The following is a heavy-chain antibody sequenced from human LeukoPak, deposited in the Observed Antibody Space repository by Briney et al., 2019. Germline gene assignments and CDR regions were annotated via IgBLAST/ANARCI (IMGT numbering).Heavy chain of an antibody. V-gene: IGHV1-24*01. CDR1: GYTLTELS. J-gene: IGHJ4*01. CDR3: AKEWASGYNYGYNDY. Sequence: ASVKVSCKVSGYTLTELSMHWVRQAPGKGLEWMGGFDPEDGETIYAQKFQGRVTMTEDTSTDTAYMELSSLRSEDTAVYYCAKEWASGYNYGYNDYWGQGALVTVSS. D-gene: IGHD5-18*01. CDR2: FDPEDGET.